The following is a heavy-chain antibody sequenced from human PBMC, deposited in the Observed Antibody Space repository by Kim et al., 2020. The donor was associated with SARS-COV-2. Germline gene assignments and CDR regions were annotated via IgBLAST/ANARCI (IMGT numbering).Heavy chain of an antibody. CDR1: GFSFDDYG. CDR3: ARVDGSGTFYGVADK. J-gene: IGHJ4*02. Sequence: GGSLRLSCGGSGFSFDDYGMIWVRQGPGKGLEWVSGINWDGETTSYADSVKGRFSVSRDNANFALYLQMNSLRSEDTAFYYCARVDGSGTFYGVADKWGQGALVIVSS. CDR2: INWDGETT. D-gene: IGHD3-10*01. V-gene: IGHV3-20*04.